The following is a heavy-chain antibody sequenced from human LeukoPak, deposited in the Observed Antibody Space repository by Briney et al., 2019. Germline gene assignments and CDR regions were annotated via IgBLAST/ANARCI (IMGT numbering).Heavy chain of an antibody. V-gene: IGHV3-9*01. D-gene: IGHD6-19*01. CDR1: GFTFDDYA. Sequence: PGRSLRLSCAASGFTFDDYAMHWVRQAPGKGLERVSSISWNSRSIGYADSVKGRFTISRDNAKNSLYLQMNSLRAEDTALYYCAKENGYGSGWGQGTLVTVSS. CDR2: ISWNSRSI. J-gene: IGHJ4*02. CDR3: AKENGYGSG.